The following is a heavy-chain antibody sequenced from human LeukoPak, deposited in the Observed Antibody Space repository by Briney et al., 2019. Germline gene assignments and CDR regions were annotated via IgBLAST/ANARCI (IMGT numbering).Heavy chain of an antibody. CDR2: IWYDGSNK. D-gene: IGHD7-27*01. CDR1: GFTFSSYG. V-gene: IGHV3-33*01. J-gene: IGHJ6*03. CDR3: ARAGDHYYYYYMDV. Sequence: GGSLRLSCAASGFTFSSYGMHWVRQAPGKGLEWVAVIWYDGSNKYYADSVKGRFTISRDNSKNTLYPQMNSLRAEDTAVYYCARAGDHYYYYYMDVWGKGTTVTVSS.